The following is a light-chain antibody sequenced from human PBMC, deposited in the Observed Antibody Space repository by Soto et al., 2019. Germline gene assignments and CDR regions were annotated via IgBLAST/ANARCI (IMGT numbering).Light chain of an antibody. CDR2: GAS. CDR1: QSVSSSY. V-gene: IGKV3-20*01. J-gene: IGKJ1*01. CDR3: QQDGSSWT. Sequence: EIVLTQSPGTLSLSPGERATLSCRASQSVSSSYLAWYQQKPGQAPRLLIYGASSRATGIPDRFSGSGSGTDFTLTISRLAAEDFAVYYCQQDGSSWTFGQGTKVEIK.